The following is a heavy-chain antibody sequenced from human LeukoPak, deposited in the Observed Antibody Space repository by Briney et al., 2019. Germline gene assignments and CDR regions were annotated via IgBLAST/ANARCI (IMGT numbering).Heavy chain of an antibody. CDR2: IYASGNT. CDR1: GGSISSYY. CDR3: ARDFDSPMAFDI. J-gene: IGHJ3*02. D-gene: IGHD3-9*01. V-gene: IGHV4-4*07. Sequence: SETLSLTCTVSGGSISSYYWSWIRQPAGKGLEWIGRIYASGNTNYNPSLKSRITISVDTSKSQFSLKLSSVTAADTAVYYCARDFDSPMAFDIWGQGTMVTVSS.